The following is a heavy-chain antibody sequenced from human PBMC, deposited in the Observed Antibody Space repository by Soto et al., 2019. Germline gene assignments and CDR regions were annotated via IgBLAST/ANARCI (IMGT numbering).Heavy chain of an antibody. V-gene: IGHV3-23*01. CDR1: GFTFSSYA. D-gene: IGHD5-12*01. CDR3: AKDWAWGWERWLQGRS. Sequence: EVQLLESGGGLVQPGGSLRLSCAASGFTFSSYAMSWVRQAPGKGLEWVSAISGSGGSTYYADSVKGRFTISRDNSKNTLYLQMNSLRAEDTAVYYCAKDWAWGWERWLQGRSWGQGTLVTVSS. CDR2: ISGSGGST. J-gene: IGHJ5*02.